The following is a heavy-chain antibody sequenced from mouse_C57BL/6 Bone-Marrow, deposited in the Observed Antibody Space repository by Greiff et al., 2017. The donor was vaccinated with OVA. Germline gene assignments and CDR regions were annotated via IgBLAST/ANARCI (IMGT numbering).Heavy chain of an antibody. J-gene: IGHJ4*01. CDR1: GYSFTDYN. CDR3: ARSYYYGSSYGGVDY. V-gene: IGHV1-39*01. D-gene: IGHD1-1*01. Sequence: VQLKESGPELVKPGASVKISCKASGYSFTDYNMNWVKQSNGKSLEWIGVINPNYGTTSYNQKFKGKATFTVDQSSSTAYMQLNSLTSEDSAVYYCARSYYYGSSYGGVDYWGQGTSVTVSS. CDR2: INPNYGTT.